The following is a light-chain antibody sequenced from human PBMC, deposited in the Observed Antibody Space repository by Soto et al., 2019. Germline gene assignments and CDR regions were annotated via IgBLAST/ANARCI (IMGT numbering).Light chain of an antibody. Sequence: QSALTQPASVSGSPGQSITISCTGTSSDVGGFNYVSWYQQHPGKAPKLMIYDVTNRPSGVSYRFSGSKSGNTASLTISGLQAEDEADYYCNSYPSSSTYVFGTGTKVT. CDR2: DVT. V-gene: IGLV2-14*03. J-gene: IGLJ1*01. CDR3: NSYPSSSTYV. CDR1: SSDVGGFNY.